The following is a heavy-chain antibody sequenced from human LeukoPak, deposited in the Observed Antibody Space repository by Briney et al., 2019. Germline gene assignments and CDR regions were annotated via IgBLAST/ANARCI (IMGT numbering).Heavy chain of an antibody. D-gene: IGHD3-22*01. CDR2: ISAYNGNT. Sequence: ASVKVSCKASGYTFTSYGISWVRQAPGQGLEWMGWISAYNGNTNYAQKLQGRVTMTTDTSTSTAYMEPRSLRSDDTAVYYCARDKESYYYDSSGYYEPFDHWGQGTLVTVSS. J-gene: IGHJ4*02. CDR3: ARDKESYYYDSSGYYEPFDH. V-gene: IGHV1-18*01. CDR1: GYTFTSYG.